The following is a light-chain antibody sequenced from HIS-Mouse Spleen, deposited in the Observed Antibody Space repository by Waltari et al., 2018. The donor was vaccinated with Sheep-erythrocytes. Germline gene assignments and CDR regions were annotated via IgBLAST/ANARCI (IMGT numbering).Light chain of an antibody. CDR3: CSYAGSSTPWV. V-gene: IGLV2-23*01. CDR2: EGS. J-gene: IGLJ3*02. Sequence: QSALTQPASVSGSPGQSITISCTGTSSYVGSYNLVSWYQQHPGKAPKLMLYEGSKRPSGVSNRFSGSKSGNTASLTISGLQAEDEADYYCCSYAGSSTPWVFGGGTKLTVL. CDR1: SSYVGSYNL.